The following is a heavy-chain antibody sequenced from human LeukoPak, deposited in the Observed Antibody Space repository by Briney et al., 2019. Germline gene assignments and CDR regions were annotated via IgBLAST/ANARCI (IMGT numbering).Heavy chain of an antibody. D-gene: IGHD3-22*01. Sequence: SETLSLTCTVPGGSISSYYWSWIRQPPGKGLEWIGYIYYSGSTNYNPSLKSRVTISVDTSKNQFSLKLSSVTAADTAVYYCARSDYYDSSFDYWGQGTLVTVSS. CDR2: IYYSGST. V-gene: IGHV4-59*01. J-gene: IGHJ4*02. CDR1: GGSISSYY. CDR3: ARSDYYDSSFDY.